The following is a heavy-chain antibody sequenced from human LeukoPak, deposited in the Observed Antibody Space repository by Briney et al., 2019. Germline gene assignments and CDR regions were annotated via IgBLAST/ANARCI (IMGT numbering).Heavy chain of an antibody. Sequence: GASVKVSCKASGYTFITYGISWVRQAPGQGLEWMGWITTYNGNTNYAQKLQGRVTMTTDTSTSTAYMELGSLRSDDTAVYYCARIAYCGGDCYTTYFDYWGQGTLVTVSS. CDR1: GYTFITYG. J-gene: IGHJ4*02. D-gene: IGHD2-21*01. V-gene: IGHV1-18*01. CDR2: ITTYNGNT. CDR3: ARIAYCGGDCYTTYFDY.